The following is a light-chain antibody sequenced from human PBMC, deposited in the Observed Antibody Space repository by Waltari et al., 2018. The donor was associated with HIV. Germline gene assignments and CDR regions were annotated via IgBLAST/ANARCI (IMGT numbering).Light chain of an antibody. V-gene: IGLV2-8*01. CDR3: TSYAGSNNLNVV. J-gene: IGLJ2*01. CDR2: DVS. Sequence: QSALTQPPSASGSPGQSVTISCTGTSSDVGGYNYVSWYQQHPGKAPKLMIYDVSKRSSCVPYLCSGSTSGNPSSLTVSGLQAEDEAEYDCTSYAGSNNLNVVFGGGTKLTVL. CDR1: SSDVGGYNY.